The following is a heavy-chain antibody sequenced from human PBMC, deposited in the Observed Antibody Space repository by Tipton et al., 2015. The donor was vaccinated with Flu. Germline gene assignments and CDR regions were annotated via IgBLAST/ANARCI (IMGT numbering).Heavy chain of an antibody. J-gene: IGHJ4*02. CDR3: AKVIPEIVSGLDY. V-gene: IGHV3-23*01. D-gene: IGHD5/OR15-5a*01. CDR2: ISGSGGRT. CDR1: GFTFSRYA. Sequence: GSLRLSCAASGFTFSRYATSWVRQAPGKGLEWVSTISGSGGRTCGRTCYADSVKGRFTISRDNSKDTLYLQMNSLRAEDTAIYYCAKVIPEIVSGLDYWGQGTLVTVSS.